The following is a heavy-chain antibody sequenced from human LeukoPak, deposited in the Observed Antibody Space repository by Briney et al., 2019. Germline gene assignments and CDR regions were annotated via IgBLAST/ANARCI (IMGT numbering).Heavy chain of an antibody. D-gene: IGHD1-1*01. CDR1: GYTFSNYG. CDR3: ARDNDKVVDH. CDR2: ITAYNGNR. Sequence: GASVTASCTTSGYTFSNYGISWVRQAPGQGLEWMGWITAYNGNRLYAQRFQGRITLTTDTSTSTSYMELRSLEYDDTAIYYCARDNDKVVDHWGQGTLVTVSS. J-gene: IGHJ4*01. V-gene: IGHV1-18*01.